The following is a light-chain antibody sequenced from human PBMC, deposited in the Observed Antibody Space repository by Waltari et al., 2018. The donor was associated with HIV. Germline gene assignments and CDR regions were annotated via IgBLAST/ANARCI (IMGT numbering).Light chain of an antibody. Sequence: QSALTQPASVSGSPGQSIILSCTGTSSDVGGYNYVSWYQQHPGNAPKLIIFDVRNRPSGVSNLFSSSKSGNTASLTISGLQTDDEADYYCNSYTSTTTRWLFGGGTRLTVL. CDR1: SSDVGGYNY. V-gene: IGLV2-14*03. J-gene: IGLJ3*02. CDR3: NSYTSTTTRWL. CDR2: DVR.